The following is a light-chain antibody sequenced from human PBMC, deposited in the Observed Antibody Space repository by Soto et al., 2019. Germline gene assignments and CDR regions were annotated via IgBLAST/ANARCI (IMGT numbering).Light chain of an antibody. CDR1: QSVSGW. CDR3: QHYKMYSPWT. CDR2: DVS. Sequence: QMNQSPSTLSASVGDTVTVTCRASQSVSGWLAWYQQRPGKAPKLLIYDVSSLQSGVPSRFSGSGSGTEFTLTISSLQPDDFATYYCQHYKMYSPWTFGQGSKVDI. V-gene: IGKV1-5*01. J-gene: IGKJ1*01.